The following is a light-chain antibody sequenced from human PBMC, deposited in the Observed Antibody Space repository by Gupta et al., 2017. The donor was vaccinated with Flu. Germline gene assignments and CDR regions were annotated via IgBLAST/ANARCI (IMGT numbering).Light chain of an antibody. CDR2: DDS. CDR1: VIAKKD. V-gene: IGLV3-21*02. J-gene: IGLJ1*01. CDR3: QVWDESSEDPYV. Sequence: SYVLTQPPSVSVAPGQTAKITCGGHVIAKKDVHWYHNKAAHAPAFFLFDDSNRPSGIPARFSGSSSGTTATLIITSVEAGDEADYYCQVWDESSEDPYVFGTGTKVTVL.